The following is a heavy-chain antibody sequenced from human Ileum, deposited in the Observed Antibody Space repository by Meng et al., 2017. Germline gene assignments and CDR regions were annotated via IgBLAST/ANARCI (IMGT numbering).Heavy chain of an antibody. D-gene: IGHD3-16*01. CDR1: RFTFNNFW. CDR3: VRGGGMDV. CDR2: VNRDGTTT. Sequence: GESLKISCAGSRFTFNNFWMHWVRQAPGKGLVWVSRVNRDGTTTSYVDSVKGRFTISRDNAKNTLYLQMNSLRAEDTAVYFCVRGGGMDVWGQGTTVTVSS. V-gene: IGHV3-74*01. J-gene: IGHJ6*02.